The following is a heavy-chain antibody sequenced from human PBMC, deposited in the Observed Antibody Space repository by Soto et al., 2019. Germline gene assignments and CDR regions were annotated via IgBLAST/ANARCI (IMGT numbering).Heavy chain of an antibody. Sequence: PGGSLRLSCAASGFTFSSYGMHWVRQAPGKGLEWVAVISYDGSNKYYADSVKGRFTISRDNSKNSLYLQMNSLRAEDTAVYYCARAPSPIPHCSSTRCYFYWGQGTLVNVS. CDR1: GFTFSSYG. V-gene: IGHV3-30*03. D-gene: IGHD2-2*01. CDR2: ISYDGSNK. J-gene: IGHJ4*02. CDR3: ARAPSPIPHCSSTRCYFY.